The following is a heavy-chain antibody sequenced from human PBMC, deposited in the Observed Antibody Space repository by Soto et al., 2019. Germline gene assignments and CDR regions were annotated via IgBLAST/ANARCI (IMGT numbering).Heavy chain of an antibody. CDR1: GYTFSDFG. CDR2: ISAYNSNT. D-gene: IGHD1-1*01. V-gene: IGHV1-18*01. Sequence: QGQLVQSGAEVKKPGASVKVSCKASGYTFSDFGVSWVRQAPGQGLEWMGWISAYNSNTNYAQKVQGRVTMTTATSTSTAYMEVRNLTSDDTAVYYCARDSGNLGNWAYFFDYWGQGTLVTVSS. J-gene: IGHJ4*02. CDR3: ARDSGNLGNWAYFFDY.